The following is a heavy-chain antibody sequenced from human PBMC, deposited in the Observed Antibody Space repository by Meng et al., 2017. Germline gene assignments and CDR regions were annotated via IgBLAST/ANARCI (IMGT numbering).Heavy chain of an antibody. CDR3: ARFNAPRLEYNWFDP. V-gene: IGHV5-51*01. CDR1: GYEFYGYW. Sequence: GGSLRLSCKGSGYEFYGYWIGWVRQMPGKGLEWIGIIYPDESQTRYSPSFHGRVTMSADKSISTAYLQWSSLEASDTAIYFRARFNAPRLEYNWFDPWGQGTLVTVSS. CDR2: IYPDESQT. J-gene: IGHJ5*02. D-gene: IGHD2/OR15-2a*01.